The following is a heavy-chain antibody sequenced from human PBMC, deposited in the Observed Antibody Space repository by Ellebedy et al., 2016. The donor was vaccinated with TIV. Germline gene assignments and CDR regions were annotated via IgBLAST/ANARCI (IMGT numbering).Heavy chain of an antibody. Sequence: GGSLRLXCAPSGFTFSDEHMDWVRQAPGKGLEWVGRSKNKGNNYATQYAASVKGRFTISRDDSTNSLYLQMNSLRTEDTAIYYCTKTFYFDWGQGTLVIVSS. CDR3: TKTFYFD. V-gene: IGHV3-72*01. CDR2: SKNKGNNYAT. J-gene: IGHJ4*02. CDR1: GFTFSDEH. D-gene: IGHD2/OR15-2a*01.